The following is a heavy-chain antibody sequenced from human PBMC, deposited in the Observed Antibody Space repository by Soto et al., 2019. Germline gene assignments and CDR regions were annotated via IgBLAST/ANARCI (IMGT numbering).Heavy chain of an antibody. CDR3: ARETMTTDFDY. Sequence: PSETLSLTCTVSGGSISSYYWSWIRQPPGKGLEWIGYIYYSGSTNYNPSLKSRVTISVDTSKNQFSLKLSSVTAADTAVYYCARETMTTDFDYWGQGTLVTVSS. J-gene: IGHJ4*02. V-gene: IGHV4-59*01. CDR2: IYYSGST. D-gene: IGHD4-17*01. CDR1: GGSISSYY.